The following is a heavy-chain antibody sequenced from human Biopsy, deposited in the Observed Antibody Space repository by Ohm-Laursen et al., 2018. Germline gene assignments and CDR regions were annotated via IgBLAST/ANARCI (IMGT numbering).Heavy chain of an antibody. V-gene: IGHV4-59*12. D-gene: IGHD6-19*01. CDR1: SASINLYY. CDR2: INHSGST. CDR3: ARGRLRAVARFDY. Sequence: SETLSLTCTVSSASINLYYWGWIRQSPGKGLEWIGYINHSGSTNYNPSLKSRVTISVDTSKNQFSLKLSSVTAADTAVYYCARGRLRAVARFDYWGQGTLVTVSS. J-gene: IGHJ4*02.